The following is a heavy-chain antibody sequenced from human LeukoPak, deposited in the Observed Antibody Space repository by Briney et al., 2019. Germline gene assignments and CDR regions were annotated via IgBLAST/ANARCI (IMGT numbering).Heavy chain of an antibody. CDR3: ARGKRWYFDY. Sequence: GGSLRLSCAASGFTFSSYSMNWVRQAPGKGLEWVSSISSSSYIYYADSVKGRFTISRDNAKISLYLQMNSLRAEDTAVYYCARGKRWYFDYWGQGTLVTVSS. CDR1: GFTFSSYS. CDR2: ISSSSYI. D-gene: IGHD2-15*01. V-gene: IGHV3-21*01. J-gene: IGHJ4*02.